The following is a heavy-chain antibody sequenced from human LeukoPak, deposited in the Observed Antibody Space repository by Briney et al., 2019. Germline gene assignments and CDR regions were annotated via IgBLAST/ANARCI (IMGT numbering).Heavy chain of an antibody. CDR3: ACRGYYYDSSGFHLNY. CDR2: INPNSGGT. CDR1: GYTFTGYY. D-gene: IGHD3-22*01. J-gene: IGHJ4*02. V-gene: IGHV1-2*02. Sequence: ASVKVSCKASGYTFTGYYMHWVRQAPGQGLEWMGWINPNSGGTNYAQKFQGRVTMTRDTSISTAYMELSRLRSDDTAVYYCACRGYYYDSSGFHLNYWGQGTLVTVSS.